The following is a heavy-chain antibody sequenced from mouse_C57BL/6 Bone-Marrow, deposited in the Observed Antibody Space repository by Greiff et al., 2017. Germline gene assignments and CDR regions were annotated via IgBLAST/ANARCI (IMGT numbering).Heavy chain of an antibody. V-gene: IGHV1-55*01. CDR1: GYTFTSYW. J-gene: IGHJ3*01. D-gene: IGHD2-10*02. CDR3: GREGMVEGWFAY. Sequence: VQLQQPGAELVKPGASVKMSCKASGYTFTSYWITWVKQRPGQGLEWIGDIYPGSGSTNYNEKFKSKATLTVDTSSSTAYMQLSSLTSDDSAVYYCGREGMVEGWFAYWGQGTLVTVSA. CDR2: IYPGSGST.